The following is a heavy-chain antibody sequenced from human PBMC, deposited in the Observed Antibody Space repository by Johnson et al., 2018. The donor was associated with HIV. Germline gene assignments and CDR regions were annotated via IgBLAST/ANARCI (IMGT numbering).Heavy chain of an antibody. D-gene: IGHD3-16*01. CDR3: ARGQWASKGEPVGGDAFDS. J-gene: IGHJ3*02. CDR1: GFTFSSYD. Sequence: QVQLVESGGGVVQPGRSLRLSCAASGFTFSSYDIHWVRQAPGKGLEWVAGTSYDGSNKYYADSVKGRFTLSRDTSKNTLYLQMNSLRAWDTAVYYCARGQWASKGEPVGGDAFDSWGQGTMFTVSS. CDR2: TSYDGSNK. V-gene: IGHV3-30*04.